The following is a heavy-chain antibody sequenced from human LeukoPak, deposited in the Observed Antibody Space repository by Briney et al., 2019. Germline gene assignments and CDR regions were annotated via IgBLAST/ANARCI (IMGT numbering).Heavy chain of an antibody. D-gene: IGHD1-26*01. CDR2: ISGNGIST. V-gene: IGHV3-23*01. J-gene: IGHJ4*02. CDR1: GFTFSSYA. Sequence: GGSLRLSCAASGFTFSSYAMSWVRQAPGKGLEWVSAISGNGISTYYADSVKGRFTISRDNYKNTLYLQMNSLRVEDTAVYFCAKGGGDVGATTNFDYWGQGTLVTVSS. CDR3: AKGGGDVGATTNFDY.